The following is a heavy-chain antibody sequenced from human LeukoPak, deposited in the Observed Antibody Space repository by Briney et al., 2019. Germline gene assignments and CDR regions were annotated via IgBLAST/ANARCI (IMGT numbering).Heavy chain of an antibody. V-gene: IGHV3-23*01. Sequence: GGSLRLSCAASGFTFGTFDMSWVRHAPGKGLEWVSSTTSDGSSSTHADSVKGRFTISRDNSQNTLYLQMNNLRAEDTALYYCARSTVRWAFDIWGQGTMVTVSS. J-gene: IGHJ3*02. D-gene: IGHD4-4*01. CDR1: GFTFGTFD. CDR3: ARSTVRWAFDI. CDR2: TTSDGSSS.